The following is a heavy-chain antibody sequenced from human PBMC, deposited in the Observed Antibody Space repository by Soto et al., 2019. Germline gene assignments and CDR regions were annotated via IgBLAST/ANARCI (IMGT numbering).Heavy chain of an antibody. J-gene: IGHJ4*02. Sequence: SVKVTCKASGGSFSSYAIRWGGQAPGQGREWMGGIIPIFVTANYAQKFQGRVTITADESTSTAYMELSSLRSEDTAVYYCARGRSIYYDILTGYPFDYWGQGTLVTVSS. D-gene: IGHD3-9*01. CDR2: IIPIFVTA. CDR1: GGSFSSYA. CDR3: ARGRSIYYDILTGYPFDY. V-gene: IGHV1-69*13.